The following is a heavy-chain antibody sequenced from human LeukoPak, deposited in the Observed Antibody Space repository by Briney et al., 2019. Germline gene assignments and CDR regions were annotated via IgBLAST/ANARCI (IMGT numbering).Heavy chain of an antibody. CDR1: GFTFSSYW. CDR2: IKSDGSNT. V-gene: IGHV3-74*01. CDR3: ARGGYYGSGRYYFDS. J-gene: IGHJ4*02. D-gene: IGHD3-3*01. Sequence: QTGGTLRLSCAASGFTFSSYWKHWVRQAPAKGLVWVSRIKSDGSNTNYADSVKGRFTISRDNAKNTLHLQMNSLRAEDTAVYYCARGGYYGSGRYYFDSWGQGTLVTVSS.